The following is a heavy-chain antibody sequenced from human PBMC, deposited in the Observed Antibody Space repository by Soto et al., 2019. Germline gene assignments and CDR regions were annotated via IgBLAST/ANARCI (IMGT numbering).Heavy chain of an antibody. V-gene: IGHV1-24*01. Sequence: QVQLLQSGAEVKKPGASVKVSCKVSGHTLTELSMHWVRQARGRGLVWMGGFDPEDGETIFAQKFQGRVTMTEDTSTDSTYMELTSLRSEDTALYYCAAGGTRWLHSPFDYWGQGTLVTISS. CDR1: GHTLTELS. D-gene: IGHD1-1*01. CDR3: AAGGTRWLHSPFDY. CDR2: FDPEDGET. J-gene: IGHJ4*02.